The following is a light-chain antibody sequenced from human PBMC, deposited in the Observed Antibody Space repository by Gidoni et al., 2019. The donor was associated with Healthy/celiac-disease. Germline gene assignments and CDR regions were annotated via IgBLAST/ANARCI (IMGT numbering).Light chain of an antibody. V-gene: IGKV1-33*01. CDR1: QDISNY. J-gene: IGKJ3*01. CDR3: QQYDNLLAT. CDR2: DAS. Sequence: DIQMTQPPSSLSASVGDRVTITCQASQDISNYLNWYQQKPGKAPKLLIYDASNLETGVPSRFSGSGSGTDFTFTISSLQPEDIATYYCQQYDNLLATFGPGTKVDIK.